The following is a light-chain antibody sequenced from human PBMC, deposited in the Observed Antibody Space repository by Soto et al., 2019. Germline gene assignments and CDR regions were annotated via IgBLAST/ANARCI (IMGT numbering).Light chain of an antibody. Sequence: QSALTQPASVSGSPGHSITISCTGTSSDVGGYNYVSWYQQHPGKAPKLMIYEVRNRPSGVSNRFSGSKSGNTASLTIYGLQAEDVADYYCSSYTSGSTPYVFGTGTKLTVL. CDR2: EVR. J-gene: IGLJ1*01. CDR1: SSDVGGYNY. CDR3: SSYTSGSTPYV. V-gene: IGLV2-14*01.